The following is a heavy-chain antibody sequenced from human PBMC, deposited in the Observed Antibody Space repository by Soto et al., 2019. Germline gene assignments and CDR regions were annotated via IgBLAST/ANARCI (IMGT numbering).Heavy chain of an antibody. J-gene: IGHJ5*02. CDR3: ARDRAMVTQNWFDP. CDR2: IWYDGSNK. V-gene: IGHV3-33*01. Sequence: QVQLVESGGGVVQPGRSLRLSCAASGFTFSSYGMHWVRQAPGKGLEWVAVIWYDGSNKYYADSVKGRFTISRDNSKNTLYLQMNSLSAEDTAVYYCARDRAMVTQNWFDPWGQGTLVTVSS. D-gene: IGHD5-18*01. CDR1: GFTFSSYG.